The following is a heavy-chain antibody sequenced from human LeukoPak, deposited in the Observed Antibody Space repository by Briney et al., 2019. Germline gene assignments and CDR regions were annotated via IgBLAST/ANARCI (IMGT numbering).Heavy chain of an antibody. D-gene: IGHD1-14*01. Sequence: SETLSLTCTVSGGSISSGGYYWSWIRQHPGKGLEWIGYIYYSGSTYYNPSLKSRVTISVDTSKNQFSLKLSSVTAADTAVYYCASPLYNGYHPWGYWGQGTLVTVSS. V-gene: IGHV4-31*03. CDR1: GGSISSGGYY. J-gene: IGHJ4*02. CDR2: IYYSGST. CDR3: ASPLYNGYHPWGY.